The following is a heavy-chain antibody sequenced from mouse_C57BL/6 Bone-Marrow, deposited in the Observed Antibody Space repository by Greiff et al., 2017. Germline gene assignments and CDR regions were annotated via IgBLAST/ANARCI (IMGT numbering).Heavy chain of an antibody. V-gene: IGHV1-9*01. D-gene: IGHD1-1*01. CDR1: GYTFTGYW. CDR3: ARFTTVVATDY. Sequence: QVQLKESGAELMKPGASVKLSCKATGYTFTGYWIAWVKQRPGHGLEWIGEILPGRGSTNYNEKFKGKATFTADTSSNTAYMQLSSLTTEDSAIYYCARFTTVVATDYWGQGTTLTVSS. J-gene: IGHJ2*01. CDR2: ILPGRGST.